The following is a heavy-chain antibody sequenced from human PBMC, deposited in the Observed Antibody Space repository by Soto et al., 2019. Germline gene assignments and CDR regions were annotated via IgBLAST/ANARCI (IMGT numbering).Heavy chain of an antibody. CDR3: ATSGSTMVRGVSLPH. Sequence: GGSLRLSCAASGFTFSSYAMHWVRQAPGTGLEWVAVISYDGSNKYYADSVKGRFTISRDNSKNTLYLQMNSLRAEDTAVYYCATSGSTMVRGVSLPHWGQGTLVTVSS. V-gene: IGHV3-30-3*01. CDR2: ISYDGSNK. D-gene: IGHD3-10*01. CDR1: GFTFSSYA. J-gene: IGHJ4*02.